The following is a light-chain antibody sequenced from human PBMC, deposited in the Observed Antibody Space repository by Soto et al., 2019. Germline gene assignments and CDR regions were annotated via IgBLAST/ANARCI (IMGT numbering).Light chain of an antibody. CDR2: AAS. CDR3: QKYNSALSFT. J-gene: IGKJ3*01. V-gene: IGKV1-27*01. Sequence: DILMTQSPSSLSASVGDRVTIACRASQDISNYLAWYQQKPGKVPKLLIYAASTLQSGVPSRFSGSGSGTDFTLTISSLQSEDVATYFCQKYNSALSFTFGPGTKVDIK. CDR1: QDISNY.